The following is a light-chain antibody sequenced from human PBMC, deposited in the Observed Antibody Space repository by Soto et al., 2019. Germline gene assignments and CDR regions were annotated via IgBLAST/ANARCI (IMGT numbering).Light chain of an antibody. V-gene: IGKV1-5*03. J-gene: IGKJ1*01. CDR1: QSIVKW. CDR2: EAS. CDR3: QQYFSDWT. Sequence: DVPMTQSPSSLSASVGDTVTITCRTSQSIVKWLAWYQQKPGKAPKLLISEASILQSGVPSRFSGSSSGTLFTLTISGLQPDDFATYYCQQYFSDWTFGQGTKVDVK.